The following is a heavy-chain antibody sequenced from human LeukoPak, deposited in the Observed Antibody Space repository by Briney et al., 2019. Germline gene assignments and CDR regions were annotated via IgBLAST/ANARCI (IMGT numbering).Heavy chain of an antibody. CDR1: GFTFDDYG. Sequence: PGRSLRLSCTASGFTFDDYGMNWVRQAPGKGLEWVSGINWNGGSTGFADSVKGRFTISRDNAKSSLYLQMNSLRAEDTALYYCARGYSGYDFGYFFDFWGQGTLVTVSS. J-gene: IGHJ4*02. D-gene: IGHD5-12*01. CDR2: INWNGGST. V-gene: IGHV3-20*04. CDR3: ARGYSGYDFGYFFDF.